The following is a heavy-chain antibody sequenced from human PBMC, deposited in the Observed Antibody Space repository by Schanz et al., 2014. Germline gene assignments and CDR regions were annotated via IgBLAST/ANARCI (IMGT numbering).Heavy chain of an antibody. CDR3: ARGRGFYDY. CDR2: MNPNSGDT. Sequence: QVQLVQSGAEVKKPGASVKVSCRASGYPFTSDDITWVRQAPGQGLEWMGWMNPNSGDTGYPRKFQDRVTMTRNTSISTAYMELNSLTSEDTAVNYCARGRGFYDYWGQGTLVTVSS. J-gene: IGHJ4*02. CDR1: GYPFTSDD. D-gene: IGHD3-10*01. V-gene: IGHV1-8*01.